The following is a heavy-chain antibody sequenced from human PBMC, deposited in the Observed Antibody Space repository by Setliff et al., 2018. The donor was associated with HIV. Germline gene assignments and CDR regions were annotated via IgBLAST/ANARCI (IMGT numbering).Heavy chain of an antibody. Sequence: PGGSLRLSCAASGFIFSGYTMVWVRQAPGKGLEWVSSISSSGNFIYYEDSVKGRFTVSRDNAKNSVYLQMDSLRGEDTAFYYCARDEFQRATIRGAFDYWGQGTLVTVSS. CDR3: ARDEFQRATIRGAFDY. V-gene: IGHV3-21*01. J-gene: IGHJ4*02. CDR1: GFIFSGYT. D-gene: IGHD5-12*01. CDR2: ISSSGNFI.